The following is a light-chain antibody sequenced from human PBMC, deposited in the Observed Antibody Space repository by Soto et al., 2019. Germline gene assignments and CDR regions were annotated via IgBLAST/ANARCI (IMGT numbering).Light chain of an antibody. CDR3: QQYGSSPPIT. CDR2: GAS. J-gene: IGKJ5*01. V-gene: IGKV3-20*01. Sequence: EIGLTQSPGTLSLYPGERATLSCRASQSVSSSYLAWYQQKPGQAPRLLIYGASSRATGIPDRFSGSGSGTDFTLTISRLEPEDFAVYYCQQYGSSPPITFGQGTLLEI. CDR1: QSVSSSY.